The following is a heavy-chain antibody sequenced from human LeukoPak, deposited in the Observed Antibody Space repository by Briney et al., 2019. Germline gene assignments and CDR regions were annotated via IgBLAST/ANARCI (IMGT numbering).Heavy chain of an antibody. CDR1: GFTVSNNY. J-gene: IGHJ5*02. CDR2: IKQDGSEK. CDR3: ARDRQWRGHWFDP. Sequence: PGGSLTLSCAASGFTVSNNYMRWVRQAPGKGLEWVANIKQDGSEKYYVDSVKGRFTISRDNAKNSLYLQMNSLRAEDTAVYYCARDRQWRGHWFDPWGQGTLVTVSS. D-gene: IGHD6-19*01. V-gene: IGHV3-7*01.